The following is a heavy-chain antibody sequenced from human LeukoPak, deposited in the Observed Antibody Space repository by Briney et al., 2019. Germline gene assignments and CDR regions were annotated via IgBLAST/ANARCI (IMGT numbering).Heavy chain of an antibody. J-gene: IGHJ4*02. CDR2: IYYSGST. D-gene: IGHD5-12*01. CDR3: ARGSVDIVATTGFDY. V-gene: IGHV4-61*01. CDR1: GGSVSSGSYY. Sequence: SETLSLTCTVSGGSVSSGSYYWSWIRQPPGQGLEWIVYIYYSGSTNYNPSLKSRVTISVDTSKNQFSLKLSSVTAADTAVYYCARGSVDIVATTGFDYWGQGTLVTVSS.